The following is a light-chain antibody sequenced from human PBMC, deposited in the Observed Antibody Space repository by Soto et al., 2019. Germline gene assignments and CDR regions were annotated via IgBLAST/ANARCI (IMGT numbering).Light chain of an antibody. J-gene: IGKJ4*01. CDR1: QSVSND. V-gene: IGKV1-6*01. Sequence: AIQMTQSPSSLSASVGDRVTITCRASQSVSNDLGWYQQKPGNAPKLLIYAASTLQTGVPSRFSGGGSGTDFTLTISSLQPEDFATYYCLHYYDSPLTFGGGTKVEIK. CDR3: LHYYDSPLT. CDR2: AAS.